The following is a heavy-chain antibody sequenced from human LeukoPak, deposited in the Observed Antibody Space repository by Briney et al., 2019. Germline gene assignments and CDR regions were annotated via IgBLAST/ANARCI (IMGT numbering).Heavy chain of an antibody. V-gene: IGHV1-18*01. CDR2: ISAYNGNT. D-gene: IGHD3-10*01. Sequence: GASVKVSCTASGYTFTSYGISWVRQAPGQGLEWMGWISAYNGNTNYAQKLQGRVTMTTDTSTSTAYMELRSLRSDDTAVYYCARQRVRSADLLLWFGELFDYFDSWGQGTLVTVSS. CDR1: GYTFTSYG. J-gene: IGHJ4*02. CDR3: ARQRVRSADLLLWFGELFDYFDS.